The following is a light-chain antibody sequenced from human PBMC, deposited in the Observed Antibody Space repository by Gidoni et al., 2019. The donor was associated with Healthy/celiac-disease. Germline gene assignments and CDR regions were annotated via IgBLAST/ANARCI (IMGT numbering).Light chain of an antibody. CDR3: QQYGSSPLT. J-gene: IGKJ4*01. V-gene: IGKV3-20*01. CDR2: GAS. Sequence: EIVLTQSPGTLSLSPRGRATLSCRASQSVSSSYLAWYHQKPGQAPRLRIYGASSRATGIPDRFSGSGSGTDFPLPISRLEPEDFAVYYCQQYGSSPLTFGGGTKVEIK. CDR1: QSVSSSY.